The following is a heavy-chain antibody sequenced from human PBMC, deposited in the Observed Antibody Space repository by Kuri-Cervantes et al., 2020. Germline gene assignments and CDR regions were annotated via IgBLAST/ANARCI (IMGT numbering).Heavy chain of an antibody. Sequence: LSLTCAASGFTFSSYDMHWVRQATGKGLEWVSAIGTAGDTYYPGSVKGRFTISRDNAKNTLYLQMNSLRAEDTAVYYCAKQTGWDIRGVIFADAFDIWGQGTMVTVSS. D-gene: IGHD3-10*01. CDR3: AKQTGWDIRGVIFADAFDI. CDR1: GFTFSSYD. CDR2: IGTAGDT. J-gene: IGHJ3*02. V-gene: IGHV3-13*01.